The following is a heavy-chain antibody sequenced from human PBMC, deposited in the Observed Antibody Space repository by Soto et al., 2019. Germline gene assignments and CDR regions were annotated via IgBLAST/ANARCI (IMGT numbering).Heavy chain of an antibody. V-gene: IGHV3-48*01. D-gene: IGHD1-1*01. J-gene: IGHJ5*02. CDR2: ISSSSSTI. CDR1: GFTFSSYS. CDR3: ATRDATPLDPIS. Sequence: GGSLRLSCAASGFTFSSYSMNWVRQAPGKGLEWVSYISSSSSTIYYADSVKGRFTISRDNAKNSLYLQMNSLRAEDTAVYYCATRDATPLDPISWGQGIPVTVSS.